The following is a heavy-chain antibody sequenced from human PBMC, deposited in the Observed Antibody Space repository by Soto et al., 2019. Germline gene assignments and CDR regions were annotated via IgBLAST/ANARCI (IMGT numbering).Heavy chain of an antibody. V-gene: IGHV1-69*04. Sequence: ASVKVSCKASGGTFSSYTISWVRQAPGQGLEWMGRIIPILGIANYAQKFQGRVTITADKSTSTAYMELSSLRSEDTAVYYCARDFSAASPLYYYYGMDVWGQGTTVTVSS. J-gene: IGHJ6*02. D-gene: IGHD2-2*01. CDR1: GGTFSSYT. CDR2: IIPILGIA. CDR3: ARDFSAASPLYYYYGMDV.